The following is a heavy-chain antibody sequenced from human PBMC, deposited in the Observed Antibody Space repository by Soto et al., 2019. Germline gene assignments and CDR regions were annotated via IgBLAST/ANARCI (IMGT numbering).Heavy chain of an antibody. V-gene: IGHV1-18*01. Sequence: QVHLVQSGAEVEKPGASVKVSCKTSGYDFTWYGTTWVRQAPGQGLEWIGWISVYNGNTKYAQKFQGRVTMTTDTSTSTAYMELRSLRSDDTAVYYCARAVKYYDILTGCSEDWYFDLWGRGTPVTVSS. CDR1: GYDFTWYG. J-gene: IGHJ2*01. D-gene: IGHD3-9*01. CDR2: ISVYNGNT. CDR3: ARAVKYYDILTGCSEDWYFDL.